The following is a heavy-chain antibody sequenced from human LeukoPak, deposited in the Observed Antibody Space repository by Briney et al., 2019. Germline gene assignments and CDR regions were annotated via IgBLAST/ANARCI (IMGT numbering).Heavy chain of an antibody. D-gene: IGHD3-10*01. Sequence: SETLSLTCAVSGYSISSSNWWGWIRQPPGKGLEWIGYIYYSGSTYYNPSLKSRVTMSVDTSKNQFSLKLSSVTAVDTAVYYYARRIGPYGSGSYLSPWFDPWGQGTLVTVSS. CDR3: ARRIGPYGSGSYLSPWFDP. J-gene: IGHJ5*02. V-gene: IGHV4-28*01. CDR2: IYYSGST. CDR1: GYSISSSNW.